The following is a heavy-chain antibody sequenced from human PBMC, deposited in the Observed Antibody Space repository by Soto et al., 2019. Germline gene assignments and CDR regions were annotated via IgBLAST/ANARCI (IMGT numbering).Heavy chain of an antibody. Sequence: QVQLQQWGAGLLKPSETLSLTCAVYGGSFSGYYWTWIRQPPGTGLEWIGEIDHSGSTTYNPSLKSRVTISVDTSNNPISMKRTSVTAADTAVYYCARDKVTGLFDYGGQGTLVTVSS. D-gene: IGHD2-8*02. CDR2: IDHSGST. V-gene: IGHV4-34*01. CDR1: GGSFSGYY. J-gene: IGHJ4*02. CDR3: ARDKVTGLFDY.